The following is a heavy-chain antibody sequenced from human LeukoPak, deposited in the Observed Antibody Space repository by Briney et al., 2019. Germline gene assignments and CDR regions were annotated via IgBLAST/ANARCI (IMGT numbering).Heavy chain of an antibody. CDR2: ISSNGGST. CDR1: GFTFSSYA. J-gene: IGHJ4*02. CDR3: ARAPGYYFDY. V-gene: IGHV3-64*01. D-gene: IGHD3-9*01. Sequence: PGGSLRLSCAASGFTFSSYAMHWVRQAPGKGLEYVSAISSNGGSTYYANCVKGRFTISRDNSKNTLYLQMGSLRAEDMAVYYCARAPGYYFDYWGQGTLVTVSS.